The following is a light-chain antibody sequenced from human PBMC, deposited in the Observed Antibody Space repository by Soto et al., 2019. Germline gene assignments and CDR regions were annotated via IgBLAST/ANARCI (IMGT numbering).Light chain of an antibody. Sequence: QSVLTQPRSVSGSPGQSVSISCTGTSSDVGRYSYVSWYQQHPGKAPKLMIYDVSERPSGVSYRFSGSKSGNTASLTISGLQAEDEADYFCSSYSISTAYLFGTGTKVTVL. J-gene: IGLJ1*01. V-gene: IGLV2-11*01. CDR3: SSYSISTAYL. CDR1: SSDVGRYSY. CDR2: DVS.